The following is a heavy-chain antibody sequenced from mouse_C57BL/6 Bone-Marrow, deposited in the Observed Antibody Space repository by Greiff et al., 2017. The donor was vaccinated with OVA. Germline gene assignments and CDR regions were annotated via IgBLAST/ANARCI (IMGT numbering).Heavy chain of an antibody. CDR2: ISSGGSYT. CDR1: GFTFSSYG. CDR3: ARHGITTHYYFDY. D-gene: IGHD2-4*01. J-gene: IGHJ2*01. V-gene: IGHV5-6*01. Sequence: EVKLQESGGDLVKPGGSLKLSCAASGFTFSSYGMSWVRQTPDKRLEWVATISSGGSYTYYPDSVKGRFTISRDNAKNTLYLQMSSLKSEDTAMYYCARHGITTHYYFDYWGQGTTLTVSS.